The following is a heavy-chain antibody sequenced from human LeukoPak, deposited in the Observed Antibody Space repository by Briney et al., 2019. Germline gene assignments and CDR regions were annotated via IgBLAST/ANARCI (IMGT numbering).Heavy chain of an antibody. J-gene: IGHJ1*01. V-gene: IGHV3-66*01. Sequence: GGSLRLSCAASGFTVSTNYMSWVRQAPGKGLEWLSVIYSGGSTYYADSVKGRFTISRDNSKNTVYLQMNSLRGEDTAVYYCARVGVAMVRGVIMVEYFQHWGQGTLVTVSS. D-gene: IGHD3-10*01. CDR1: GFTVSTNY. CDR2: IYSGGST. CDR3: ARVGVAMVRGVIMVEYFQH.